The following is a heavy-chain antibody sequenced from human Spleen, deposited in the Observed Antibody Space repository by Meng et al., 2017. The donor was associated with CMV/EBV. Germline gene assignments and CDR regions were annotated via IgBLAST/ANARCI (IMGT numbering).Heavy chain of an antibody. CDR3: ARDRWAVAGPNWFDP. Sequence: QLQLQASGPGLVKPSETLSLTCTVSGGSISSSSDYWGWIRQPPGKGLEWIGSIYYSGSTYYNPSLKSRVTISVDTSKNQFSLKLSSVTAADTAVYYCARDRWAVAGPNWFDPWGQGTLVTVSS. V-gene: IGHV4-39*07. J-gene: IGHJ5*02. CDR1: GGSISSSSDY. CDR2: IYYSGST. D-gene: IGHD6-19*01.